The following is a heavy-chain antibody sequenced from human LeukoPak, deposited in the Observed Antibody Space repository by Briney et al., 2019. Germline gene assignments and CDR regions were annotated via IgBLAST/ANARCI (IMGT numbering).Heavy chain of an antibody. J-gene: IGHJ5*02. CDR2: IYGDGST. CDR1: GFTVSNNY. CDR3: ATGAHYYGS. Sequence: GGSLRLSCAASGFTVSNNYMIWVRQAPGKGLEWVSLIYGDGSTYYADSVKGRFTISGDNSKNTLYLHMNSLRVEDTAVYYCATGAHYYGSWGQGTLVTVSS. V-gene: IGHV3-53*01. D-gene: IGHD3-10*01.